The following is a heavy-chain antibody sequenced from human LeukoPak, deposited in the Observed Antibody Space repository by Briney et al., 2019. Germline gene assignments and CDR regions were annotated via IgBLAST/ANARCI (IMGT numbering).Heavy chain of an antibody. V-gene: IGHV3-21*01. CDR1: GFTFSNYN. CDR3: ARATVTRWFDP. D-gene: IGHD4-17*01. J-gene: IGHJ5*02. CDR2: ISSSSTYM. Sequence: GGSLRLSCAASGFTFSNYNMNWVRQAPGKGLEWVSSISSSSTYMYYADSVKGRFTISRDNAKNSLYLQMNSLRAEDTAVYCCARATVTRWFDPWGQGTLVTVSS.